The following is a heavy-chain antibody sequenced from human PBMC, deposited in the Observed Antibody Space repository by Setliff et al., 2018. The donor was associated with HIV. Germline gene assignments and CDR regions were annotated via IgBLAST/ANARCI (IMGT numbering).Heavy chain of an antibody. CDR2: MHHSGNT. J-gene: IGHJ4*02. CDR1: TYSISSVHS. V-gene: IGHV4-38-2*02. D-gene: IGHD2-15*01. CDR3: AKEGGYCSGDTCFGFDY. Sequence: PSETLSLTCDVSTYSISSVHSWGRIRQPPGKGLEWIGTMHHSGNTHYKPSLKGRVTVSLDTSKKQLSLKLRSVTAADTAVYYCAKEGGYCSGDTCFGFDYWGQGTLVTVSS.